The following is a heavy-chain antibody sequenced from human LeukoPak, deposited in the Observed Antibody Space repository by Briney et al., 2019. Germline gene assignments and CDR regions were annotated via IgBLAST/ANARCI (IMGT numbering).Heavy chain of an antibody. Sequence: ASVKVSCKASGYTFTGYYMHWVRQAPGQGLEWMGRINPNSGGTNYAQKFQGRVTMTRDTSISTAYMELSRLRPDDTAVYYCARDSPYYYDSSGFDAFDIWGQGTMVTVSS. CDR2: INPNSGGT. D-gene: IGHD3-22*01. J-gene: IGHJ3*02. CDR1: GYTFTGYY. V-gene: IGHV1-2*06. CDR3: ARDSPYYYDSSGFDAFDI.